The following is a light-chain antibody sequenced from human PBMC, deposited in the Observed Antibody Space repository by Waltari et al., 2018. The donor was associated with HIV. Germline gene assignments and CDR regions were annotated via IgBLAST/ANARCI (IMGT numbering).Light chain of an antibody. CDR3: QKYNSAPHA. CDR1: QGISNF. CDR2: SAS. Sequence: IQLAQSPSSLSASVGDRVTITCRASQGISNFLAWYQQKPGKVPKLLIYSASTLQSEVPSRFSGSGSGTDFTLTISSLQPEDVATYYCQKYNSAPHAFGQGTKVEIK. J-gene: IGKJ1*01. V-gene: IGKV1-27*01.